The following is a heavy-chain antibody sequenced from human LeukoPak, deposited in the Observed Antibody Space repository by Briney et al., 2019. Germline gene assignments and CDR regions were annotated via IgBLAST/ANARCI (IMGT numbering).Heavy chain of an antibody. CDR2: IRYDGSNK. D-gene: IGHD2-15*01. J-gene: IGHJ4*02. Sequence: GGSLRLSCAASGFTFSSYGMHWVRQAPGKGLEWVAFIRYDGSNKYYADSVKGRFTISRDNSKNTLYLQMNSLRAEDTAVYYCARGRGYCSGGSCRGFDYWGQGTLVTVSS. CDR1: GFTFSSYG. V-gene: IGHV3-30*02. CDR3: ARGRGYCSGGSCRGFDY.